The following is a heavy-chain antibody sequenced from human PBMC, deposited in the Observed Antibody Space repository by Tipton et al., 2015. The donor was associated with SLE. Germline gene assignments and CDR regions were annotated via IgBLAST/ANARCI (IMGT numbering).Heavy chain of an antibody. CDR1: GFTFSSYA. V-gene: IGHV3-23*01. CDR2: ISGSGCST. D-gene: IGHD3-22*01. J-gene: IGHJ6*02. Sequence: GSLRLSCAASGFTFSSYAMSWVRQAPGKGLEWVSAISGSGCSTYYADSVKGRFTISRDNSKNTLYLQMNSLRAEDTAVYYCAKYGTDDSSGGMDVWGQGTAVAVSS. CDR3: AKYGTDDSSGGMDV.